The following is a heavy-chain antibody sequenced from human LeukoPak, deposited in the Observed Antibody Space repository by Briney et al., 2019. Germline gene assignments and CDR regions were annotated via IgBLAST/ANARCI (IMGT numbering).Heavy chain of an antibody. D-gene: IGHD2-8*02. Sequence: TSVKVSCKASGYTFTGYYMHWVRQAPGQGLEWMGWINPNSGGTNYAQKFQGRVTMTRDTSISTAYMELTRLRSDDTAVYYCARGPLLADYFDYWGQGTLVTVSS. J-gene: IGHJ4*02. CDR3: ARGPLLADYFDY. V-gene: IGHV1-2*02. CDR2: INPNSGGT. CDR1: GYTFTGYY.